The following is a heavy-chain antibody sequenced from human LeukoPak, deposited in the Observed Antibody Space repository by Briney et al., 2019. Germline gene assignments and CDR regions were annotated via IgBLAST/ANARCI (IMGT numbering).Heavy chain of an antibody. CDR1: GFTVSSNY. J-gene: IGHJ4*02. V-gene: IGHV3-53*01. CDR2: IYSGGST. Sequence: PGGSLRLSCAASGFTVSSNYMSWVRQAPGKGLEWVSVIYSGGSTYYADSVKGRFTISRDNSKNTLYLQMNSLRAEDTAVYYCASSRYGYNYYFDYWGQGTLVTGSS. CDR3: ASSRYGYNYYFDY. D-gene: IGHD5-24*01.